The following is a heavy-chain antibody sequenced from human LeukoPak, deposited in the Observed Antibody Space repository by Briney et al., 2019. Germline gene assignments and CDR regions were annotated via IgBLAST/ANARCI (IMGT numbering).Heavy chain of an antibody. J-gene: IGHJ4*02. Sequence: GGSLRLSCAASGFIFSDYAMSWVRQAPWKGLEWVGFIRSKAYGGTTEYAASVKGRFTISRDDSKSIAYLQMNSLKTEDTAVYYCTRDRAAAGTPPFDYWGQGTLVTVSS. CDR3: TRDRAAAGTPPFDY. CDR2: IRSKAYGGTT. D-gene: IGHD6-13*01. V-gene: IGHV3-49*04. CDR1: GFIFSDYA.